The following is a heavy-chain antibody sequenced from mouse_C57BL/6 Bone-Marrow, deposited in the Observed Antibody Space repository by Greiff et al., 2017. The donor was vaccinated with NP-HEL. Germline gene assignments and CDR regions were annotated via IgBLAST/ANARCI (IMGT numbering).Heavy chain of an antibody. Sequence: QVQLQQSGAELMKPGASVKLSCKATGYTFTGYWIEWVKQRPGHGLEWIGEILPGRGSTNYNEKFKGKATFTADTSSNTAYMQLSSLTTEDSAIYYCANTGRYSNQFAYWGQGTLVTVSA. CDR1: GYTFTGYW. CDR2: ILPGRGST. V-gene: IGHV1-9*01. D-gene: IGHD2-5*01. CDR3: ANTGRYSNQFAY. J-gene: IGHJ3*01.